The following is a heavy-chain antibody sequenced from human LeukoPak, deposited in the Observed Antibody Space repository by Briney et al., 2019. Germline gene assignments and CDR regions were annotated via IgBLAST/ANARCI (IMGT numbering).Heavy chain of an antibody. J-gene: IGHJ3*01. V-gene: IGHV3-23*01. CDR3: AKDNIVVVVAATGV. CDR2: ISGSGGST. CDR1: GFTFSSYA. Sequence: PGGSLRLSCAASGFTFSSYAMSWVRQAPGKGLEWVSAISGSGGSTYYADSVKGRFTISRDNSKNTLYLQMNSLRAEDTAVYYCAKDNIVVVVAATGVWGQRTMVTVSS. D-gene: IGHD2-15*01.